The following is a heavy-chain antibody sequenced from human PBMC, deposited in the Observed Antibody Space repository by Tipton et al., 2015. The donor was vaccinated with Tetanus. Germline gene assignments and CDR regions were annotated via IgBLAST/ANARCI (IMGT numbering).Heavy chain of an antibody. CDR3: ARDYFGSGSNYYFDY. V-gene: IGHV1-18*01. CDR1: GGTFTNYA. Sequence: QVQLVQSGAEMKKPGSSVKVSCKASGGTFTNYALSWVRQAPGQGLEWMGWISGYNGNTNYAPKFQGRVTMTTDTTTNTAYMELRSLRSDDTAVYYCARDYFGSGSNYYFDYWGQGSQVSVSS. D-gene: IGHD3-10*01. CDR2: ISGYNGNT. J-gene: IGHJ4*02.